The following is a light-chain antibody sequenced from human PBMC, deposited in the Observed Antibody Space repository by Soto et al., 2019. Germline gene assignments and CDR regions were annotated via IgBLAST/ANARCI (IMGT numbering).Light chain of an antibody. CDR1: QRVLYSSNNKNY. J-gene: IGKJ4*01. Sequence: DIVMTQSPDSLAVSLGERATINCKSSQRVLYSSNNKNYLAWYQQKPGQPPRLLIYWAYTRESGVPDRFSGSGSGTDFTLTISSLQAEDVAAYYCQQYYSSLTFGGGTKVEIK. CDR2: WAY. V-gene: IGKV4-1*01. CDR3: QQYYSSLT.